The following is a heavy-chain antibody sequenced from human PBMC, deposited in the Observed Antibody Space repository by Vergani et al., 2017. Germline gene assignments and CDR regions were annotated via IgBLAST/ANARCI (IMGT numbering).Heavy chain of an antibody. CDR1: GYTFTSYY. V-gene: IGHV1-46*01. CDR3: ARDRGAMDLRPLNDAFDI. D-gene: IGHD5/OR15-5a*01. J-gene: IGHJ3*02. Sequence: QVQLVQSGAEVKKPGASVKVSCKASGYTFTSYYMHWVRQAPGQGLEWMGIIHPSGGSTSYAQKLQGRVTMTRDTSTSTVYMEVSSLRSEDTAVYYCARDRGAMDLRPLNDAFDIWGQGTMVTVSS. CDR2: IHPSGGST.